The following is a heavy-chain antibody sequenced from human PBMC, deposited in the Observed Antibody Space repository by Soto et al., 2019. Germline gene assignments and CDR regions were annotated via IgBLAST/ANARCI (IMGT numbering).Heavy chain of an antibody. CDR1: GGSISSSSYY. D-gene: IGHD2-8*01. Sequence: PSETLSLTCTVSGGSISSSSYYWGWIRQPPGKGLEWIGRIHHSGSTYYNPSLKSRVTISVDTSKNQFSLKLSSVTAADTAVYFCARDVSYGDHYRFDPWGQGTLVTVSS. CDR3: ARDVSYGDHYRFDP. J-gene: IGHJ5*02. CDR2: IHHSGST. V-gene: IGHV4-39*07.